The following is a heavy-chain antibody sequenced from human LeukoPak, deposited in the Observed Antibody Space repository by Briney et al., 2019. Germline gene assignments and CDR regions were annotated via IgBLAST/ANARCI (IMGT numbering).Heavy chain of an antibody. Sequence: SETLSLTCTVPVGSISSYYWSWIRKPPGKGLEWIGYIYYSGSTNYNPSLKSRVTISVDTSRNQFSLKLTSVTAADTAVYYCARTLSFDGYSDYWGQGTLVTVSS. CDR2: IYYSGST. CDR3: ARTLSFDGYSDY. J-gene: IGHJ4*02. D-gene: IGHD5-24*01. CDR1: VGSISSYY. V-gene: IGHV4-59*01.